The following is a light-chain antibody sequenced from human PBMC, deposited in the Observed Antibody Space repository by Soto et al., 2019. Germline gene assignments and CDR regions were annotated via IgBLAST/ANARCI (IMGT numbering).Light chain of an antibody. CDR3: SSYTTSNTRQIV. Sequence: QSMMTQPASVSGSPCQAITISCTGPSRDVCCYYYVSWYQHHPGKAPKLIIYDVTNRPSGVSNPFSGSKSGNTASLTISGLQPEDEADYYCSSYTTSNTRQIVFGTGT. J-gene: IGLJ1*01. CDR1: SRDVCCYYY. CDR2: DVT. V-gene: IGLV2-14*03.